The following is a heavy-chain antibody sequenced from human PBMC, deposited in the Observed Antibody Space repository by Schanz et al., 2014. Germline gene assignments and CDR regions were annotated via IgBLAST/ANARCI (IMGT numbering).Heavy chain of an antibody. J-gene: IGHJ4*02. CDR2: INPNTDGT. D-gene: IGHD2-8*01. CDR1: GYTFSRYD. V-gene: IGHV1-2*06. Sequence: QVQLVQSGPEVKKPGASVRVSCKASGYTFSRYDINWVRQAPGQGLEWMGRINPNTDGTIYAQKFQGRVTVTSDSSISTAYMELSTLTSDDTAVYYCARSLFDGPPFDLWGQGTLVTVSS. CDR3: ARSLFDGPPFDL.